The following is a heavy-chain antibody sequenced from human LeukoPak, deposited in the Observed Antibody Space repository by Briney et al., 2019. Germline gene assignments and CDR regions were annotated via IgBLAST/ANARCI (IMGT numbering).Heavy chain of an antibody. CDR2: IYTSGST. Sequence: SETLSLTCTVSGGSISSYYWSWIRQPAGKGLEWIGRIYTSGSTNYNPSLKSRVTISVDTSKNQFSLKLSSVTAADTAVYYCARAIAVAGYGDFDYWGQGTLVTVSS. J-gene: IGHJ4*02. D-gene: IGHD6-19*01. CDR1: GGSISSYY. CDR3: ARAIAVAGYGDFDY. V-gene: IGHV4-4*07.